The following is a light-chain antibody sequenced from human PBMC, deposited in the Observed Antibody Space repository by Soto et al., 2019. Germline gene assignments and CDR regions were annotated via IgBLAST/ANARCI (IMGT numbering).Light chain of an antibody. CDR2: DAS. CDR3: QQYNTHWT. Sequence: DIQMTQSPSTLSASVGDRVTITCRASQSISSWLAWYQQKPGKAPKLLIYDASNLESGAPSRFSGSGSGTEFTLTISSLQHDDYTTYYCQQYNTHWTFGQGTKVDI. J-gene: IGKJ1*01. CDR1: QSISSW. V-gene: IGKV1-5*01.